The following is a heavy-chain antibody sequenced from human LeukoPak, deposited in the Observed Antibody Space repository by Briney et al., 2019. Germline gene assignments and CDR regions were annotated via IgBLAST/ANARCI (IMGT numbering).Heavy chain of an antibody. CDR1: GFTFSSYA. CDR2: ISGSGGST. V-gene: IGHV3-23*01. J-gene: IGHJ4*02. CDR3: ARDLPYCSTTSCLRGDY. Sequence: GGSLRLSCAASGFTFSSYAMSWVRQAPGKGLEWVSSISGSGGSTSYADSVKGRFTISRDNYKNTVYLQMNSLRAEDTAVYYCARDLPYCSTTSCLRGDYWGQGTLVTVSS. D-gene: IGHD2-2*01.